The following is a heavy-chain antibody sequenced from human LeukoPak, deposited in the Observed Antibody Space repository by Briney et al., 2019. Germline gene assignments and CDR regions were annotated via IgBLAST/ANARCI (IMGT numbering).Heavy chain of an antibody. CDR2: IYYSGST. Sequence: SQTLSLTCTVSGGSISSGGYYWSWIRQHPGKGLEWIGYIYYSGSTNYNPSLKSRVTISVDTSKNQFSLKLSSVTAADTAVYYCARDPSIVGATGNYFDYWGQGTLVTVSS. CDR3: ARDPSIVGATGNYFDY. J-gene: IGHJ4*02. D-gene: IGHD1-26*01. CDR1: GGSISSGGYY. V-gene: IGHV4-31*03.